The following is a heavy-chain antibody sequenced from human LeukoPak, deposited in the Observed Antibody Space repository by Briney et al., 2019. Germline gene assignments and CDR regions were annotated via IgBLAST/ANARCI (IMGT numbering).Heavy chain of an antibody. Sequence: SETLSLTCAVYGGSFSGYYWSWTRQPPGKGLEWIGEINHSGSTNYNPSLKSRVTISVDTSKNQFSLKLSSVTAADTAVYYCARNGLTPSIDYWAQGTLVTVSS. CDR3: ARNGLTPSIDY. V-gene: IGHV4-34*01. D-gene: IGHD1-1*01. CDR1: GGSFSGYY. CDR2: INHSGST. J-gene: IGHJ4*02.